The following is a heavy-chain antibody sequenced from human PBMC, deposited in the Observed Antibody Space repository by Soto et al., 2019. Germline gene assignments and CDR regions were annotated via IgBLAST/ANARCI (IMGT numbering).Heavy chain of an antibody. V-gene: IGHV4-34*01. CDR3: ARGGRSIVGATSDYYYGMDV. CDR2: INHSGST. D-gene: IGHD1-26*01. J-gene: IGHJ6*02. CDR1: GGSFSGYY. Sequence: SETLSLTCAVYGGSFSGYYWIWIRQPPGKGLEWIGEINHSGSTNYNPSLKSRVTISVDTSKNQFSLKLSSVTAADTAVYYCARGGRSIVGATSDYYYGMDVWGQGTTVTVSS.